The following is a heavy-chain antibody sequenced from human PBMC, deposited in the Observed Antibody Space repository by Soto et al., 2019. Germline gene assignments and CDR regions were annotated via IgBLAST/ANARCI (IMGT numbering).Heavy chain of an antibody. J-gene: IGHJ3*02. V-gene: IGHV1-2*02. CDR2: INPATGAA. D-gene: IGHD6-19*01. CDR1: GYPVTAYY. Sequence: QLHLVQSGAVVKKPGASVTASCSASGYPVTAYYMHWVRQAPGRGLEWMGGINPATGAAKYTQTFKGRVTMTMDTSRSTVFMELSGLTSEDTAVFYCARGGGVGVAGSAAFDMWGQGTLVTVSS. CDR3: ARGGGVGVAGSAAFDM.